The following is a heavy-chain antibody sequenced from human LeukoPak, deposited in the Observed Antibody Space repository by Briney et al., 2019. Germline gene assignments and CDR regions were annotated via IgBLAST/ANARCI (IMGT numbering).Heavy chain of an antibody. CDR2: IYYTGNT. Sequence: PSETLSLTCAVYGGSFSGYYWGWIRQSPGKGLEWIGSIYYTGNTYYNSSLKSRVTISVDTSKNQFSLKLTSVTAADTAVYYCARRLAEDDAFDIWGQGTMVTVSS. V-gene: IGHV4-39*01. CDR3: ARRLAEDDAFDI. J-gene: IGHJ3*02. CDR1: GGSFSGYY.